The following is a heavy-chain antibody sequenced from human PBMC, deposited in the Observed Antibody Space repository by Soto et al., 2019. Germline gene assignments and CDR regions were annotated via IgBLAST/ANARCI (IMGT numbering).Heavy chain of an antibody. D-gene: IGHD2-2*01. CDR3: AHMYEHQLPQYYFDY. CDR1: GFSLSTSGVG. Sequence: QITLKESGPTLVKPTQTLTLTCTFSGFSLSTSGVGVGWIRQPPGKALEWLALIYWDDDKRYSPSLKSRLTITKDTSKNQVVLTMTNMDPVDTATYYCAHMYEHQLPQYYFDYWGQGTLVTISS. V-gene: IGHV2-5*02. CDR2: IYWDDDK. J-gene: IGHJ4*02.